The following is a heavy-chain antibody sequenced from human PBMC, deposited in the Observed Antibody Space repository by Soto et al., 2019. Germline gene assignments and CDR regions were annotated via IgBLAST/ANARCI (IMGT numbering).Heavy chain of an antibody. CDR3: ARDPYGSGTYYYYGMDV. D-gene: IGHD3-10*01. CDR2: IWYDGSNK. V-gene: IGHV3-33*01. CDR1: GFTFSSYG. Sequence: GGSLRLSCAASGFTFSSYGMHWVRQAPGKGLEWVAVIWYDGSNKYYADTVKGRFTIYRDNSKNTLYLQMNSLRAEDTAVYYCARDPYGSGTYYYYGMDVWGQGTTVTVSS. J-gene: IGHJ6*02.